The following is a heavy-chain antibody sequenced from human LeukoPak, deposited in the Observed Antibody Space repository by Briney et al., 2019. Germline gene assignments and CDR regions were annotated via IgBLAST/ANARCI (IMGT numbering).Heavy chain of an antibody. CDR3: AREPRFGAVTVQWFDP. D-gene: IGHD3-3*01. Sequence: PSETLSLTCTVSGGSISSSSYYWGWIRQPPGRGLEWFGNIYYSGNTYYNPSLKSRVTISVDTSKNQFSLKLTSVTATDTAVYYCAREPRFGAVTVQWFDPWGQGTLVTVSS. CDR2: IYYSGNT. CDR1: GGSISSSSYY. V-gene: IGHV4-39*01. J-gene: IGHJ5*02.